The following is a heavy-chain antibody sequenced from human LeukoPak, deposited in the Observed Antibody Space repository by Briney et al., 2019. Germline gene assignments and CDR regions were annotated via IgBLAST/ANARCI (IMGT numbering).Heavy chain of an antibody. D-gene: IGHD3-22*01. V-gene: IGHV1-69*13. CDR3: ARDVNHYDSSGYYYLGAAFDI. Sequence: SVKVSCKASGGTFSSYAISWVRQAPGQGLEWMGGIIPIFGTANYAQKFQGRVTITADESTSTAYMELSSLRSEDTAVYYCARDVNHYDSSGYYYLGAAFDIWGQGTMVTVSS. CDR1: GGTFSSYA. J-gene: IGHJ3*02. CDR2: IIPIFGTA.